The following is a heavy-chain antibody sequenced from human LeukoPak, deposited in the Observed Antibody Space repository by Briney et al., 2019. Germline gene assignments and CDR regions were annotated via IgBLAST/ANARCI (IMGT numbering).Heavy chain of an antibody. Sequence: SETLSLTCTVSSASISSSASYWGWIRQPPGRGLEWIGTMYYSGSTYYNPSLSSRVTISVDTSKNHFSLELNSVTAADTAVYYCARVSAPRRRIVGTNYFDYWGQGTLVTVSS. CDR2: MYYSGST. CDR1: SASISSSASY. CDR3: ARVSAPRRRIVGTNYFDY. V-gene: IGHV4-39*02. J-gene: IGHJ4*02. D-gene: IGHD1-26*01.